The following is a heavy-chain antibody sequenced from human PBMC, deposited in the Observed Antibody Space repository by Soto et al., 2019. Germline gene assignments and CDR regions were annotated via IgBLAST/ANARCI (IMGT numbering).Heavy chain of an antibody. CDR3: ARDVLDYDFWSGPTLPYYYGMDV. V-gene: IGHV4-59*12. CDR2: IYYSGST. J-gene: IGHJ6*02. CDR1: GGSISSYY. Sequence: PSETLSLTCTVSGGSISSYYWSWIRQPPGKGLEWIGYIYYSGSTYYNPSLKSRVTISVDTSKNQFSLKLSSVTAADTAVYYCARDVLDYDFWSGPTLPYYYGMDVWGQGTTVTV. D-gene: IGHD3-3*01.